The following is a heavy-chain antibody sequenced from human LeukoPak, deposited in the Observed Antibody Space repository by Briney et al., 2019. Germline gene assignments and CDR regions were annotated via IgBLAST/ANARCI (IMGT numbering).Heavy chain of an antibody. CDR3: ARDVYYYDSSGHYDY. CDR1: GYTFTSYG. V-gene: IGHV1-18*01. D-gene: IGHD3-22*01. CDR2: ISAYNGNT. J-gene: IGHJ4*02. Sequence: ASVKVSCKASGYTFTSYGISWVRQAPGQGLEWMGWISAYNGNTNYAQKLQGRVTMTTDTSTSTAYMELRSLRSDDTAVYYCARDVYYYDSSGHYDYWGQGTLVTVSS.